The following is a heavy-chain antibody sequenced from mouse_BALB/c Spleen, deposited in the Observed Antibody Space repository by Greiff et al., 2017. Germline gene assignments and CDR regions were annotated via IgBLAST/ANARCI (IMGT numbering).Heavy chain of an antibody. Sequence: VQLKESGAELVKPGASVKLSCTASGFNIKDTYMHWVKQRPEQGLEWIGRIDPANGNTKYDPKFQGKATITADTSSNTAYLQLSSLTSEDTAVYYCAREGTVSPMDYWGQGTSVTVSS. V-gene: IGHV14-3*02. CDR3: AREGTVSPMDY. D-gene: IGHD1-1*01. CDR2: IDPANGNT. CDR1: GFNIKDTY. J-gene: IGHJ4*01.